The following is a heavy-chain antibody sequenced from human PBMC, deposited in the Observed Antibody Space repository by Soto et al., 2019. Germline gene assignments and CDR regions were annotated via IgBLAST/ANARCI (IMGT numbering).Heavy chain of an antibody. Sequence: SETLSLTCTVSGGSISSYYWSWIRQPPGKGLEWIGSFYYRGSTYYNPSLTSRLTISVDTSNNHFSLKLSSVTAADTAIYYCARQLPGAWAVRPIDCWGQGILVTVSS. J-gene: IGHJ4*02. V-gene: IGHV4-39*01. CDR3: ARQLPGAWAVRPIDC. D-gene: IGHD6-6*01. CDR2: FYYRGST. CDR1: GGSISSYY.